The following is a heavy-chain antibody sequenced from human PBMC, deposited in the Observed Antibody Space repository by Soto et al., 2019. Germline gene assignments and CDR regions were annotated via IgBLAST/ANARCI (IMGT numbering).Heavy chain of an antibody. CDR2: VFHTGTT. CDR1: GDSVSSAYY. V-gene: IGHV4-4*02. Sequence: QVQLQESGPGLVKPSGTLSLTCAVSGDSVSSAYYWCWVRQPPGEGLEWIGEVFHTGTTSYNPSLRSRVTISMDKSINQFSLDLSSVTAADTAVYYCARSAGWYAIHAWGPGTLV. J-gene: IGHJ5*02. D-gene: IGHD6-13*01. CDR3: ARSAGWYAIHA.